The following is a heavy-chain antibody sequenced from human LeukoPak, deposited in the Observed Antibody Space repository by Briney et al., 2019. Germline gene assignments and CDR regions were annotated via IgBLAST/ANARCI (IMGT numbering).Heavy chain of an antibody. CDR2: IYSGGST. J-gene: IGHJ4*02. CDR1: RFTFSSYA. Sequence: PGGSLRLSCAASRFTFSSYAMTWVRQAPGKGLEWVSVIYSGGSTYYADSVKGRFTISRDNSKNTLYLQMNSLRAEDTAVYYCASLMVRGWGQGTLVTVSS. D-gene: IGHD3-10*01. CDR3: ASLMVRG. V-gene: IGHV3-66*02.